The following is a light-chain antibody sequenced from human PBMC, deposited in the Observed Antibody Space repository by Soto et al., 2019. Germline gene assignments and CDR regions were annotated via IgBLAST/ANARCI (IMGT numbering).Light chain of an antibody. Sequence: EIVMTQSPATLSVSPGEGATLSCKASQNVYNNLAWYQQRPGQPPRLLIYDASTRATAISARFSGSGYGTEFTLTISSLQSEDFAVYFCQQCRNWPLTFGGGTKVDIK. CDR1: QNVYNN. CDR2: DAS. J-gene: IGKJ4*01. CDR3: QQCRNWPLT. V-gene: IGKV3-15*01.